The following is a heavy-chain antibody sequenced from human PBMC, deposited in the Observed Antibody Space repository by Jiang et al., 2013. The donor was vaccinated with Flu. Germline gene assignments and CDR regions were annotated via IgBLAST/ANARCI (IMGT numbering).Heavy chain of an antibody. V-gene: IGHV4-39*07. CDR1: GGSISSSSYY. J-gene: IGHJ4*02. CDR2: IYYSGST. CDR3: ARVYSGYDPYGLTTVTNFDY. D-gene: IGHD5-12*01. Sequence: GLVKPSETLSLTCTVSGGSISSSSYYWGWIRQPPGKGLEWIGSIYYSGSTYYNPSLKSRVTISVDTSKNQFSLKLSSVTAADTAVYYCARVYSGYDPYGLTTVTNFDYWGQGTLVTVSS.